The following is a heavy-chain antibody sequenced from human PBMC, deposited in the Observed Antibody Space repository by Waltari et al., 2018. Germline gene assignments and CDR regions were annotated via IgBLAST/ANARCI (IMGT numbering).Heavy chain of an antibody. CDR3: ATVIHDFTNYPPSVYMAV. CDR2: IRSKTDGGTT. D-gene: IGHD4-4*01. CDR1: GFTFTSAW. Sequence: EVQLVESGGGLMKPGGSLRLSCAASGFTFTSAWMSWVRQAPGKGLEWVGQIRSKTDGGTTDYAAPVNGRFTISRDDSHNTLYLRMTSLKSEDSAVYYCATVIHDFTNYPPSVYMAVWGKGTTVTVSS. V-gene: IGHV3-15*01. J-gene: IGHJ6*03.